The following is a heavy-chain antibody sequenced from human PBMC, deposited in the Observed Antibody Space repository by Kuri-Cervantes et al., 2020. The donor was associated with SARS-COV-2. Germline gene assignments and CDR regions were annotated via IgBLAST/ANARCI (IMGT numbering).Heavy chain of an antibody. J-gene: IGHJ4*02. V-gene: IGHV4-34*01. CDR2: LDHSGRA. D-gene: IGHD2-8*01. Sequence: ESLKISCAVYGGSFSGYYWSWIRQPPGKGLEWIGELDHSGRANYNPSLKSRVTISVDRSRNQFSLKLSSVTAADTAVYYCASQGHILLQWSYFDYWGQGTLVTVSS. CDR1: GGSFSGYY. CDR3: ASQGHILLQWSYFDY.